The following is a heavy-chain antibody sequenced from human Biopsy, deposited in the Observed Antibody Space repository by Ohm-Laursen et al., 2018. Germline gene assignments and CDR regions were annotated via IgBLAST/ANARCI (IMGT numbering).Heavy chain of an antibody. J-gene: IGHJ4*02. V-gene: IGHV4-34*08. CDR2: IDRSGNT. CDR1: GATSSDYY. Sequence: GTLSLTCVVYGATSSDYYWSWIRQPPGKGLEWLGQIDRSGNTNYNPSLKGRLTISANTSKNRFSLKLTSVTAADTAVYFCGNEIYGRDYWGQGALVTVSS. D-gene: IGHD4-17*01. CDR3: GNEIYGRDY.